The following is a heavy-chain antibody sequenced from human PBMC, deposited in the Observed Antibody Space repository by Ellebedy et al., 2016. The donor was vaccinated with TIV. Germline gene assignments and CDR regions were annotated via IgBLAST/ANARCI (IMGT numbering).Heavy chain of an antibody. D-gene: IGHD1-1*01. Sequence: SETLSLTCTVSGGSVSPNFWSWIRQPPGKGLEWIGYIHYSGSTNYNPSLKNRVTISVDTSKNQFSLNLSSVTAADTAVYYCARERHYGMDVWGQGTTVTVSS. CDR1: GGSVSPNF. J-gene: IGHJ6*02. CDR2: IHYSGST. CDR3: ARERHYGMDV. V-gene: IGHV4-59*02.